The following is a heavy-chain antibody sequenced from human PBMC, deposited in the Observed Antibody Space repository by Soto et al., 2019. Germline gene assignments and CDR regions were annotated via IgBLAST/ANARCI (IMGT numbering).Heavy chain of an antibody. J-gene: IGHJ6*02. CDR2: IFSDNER. CDR1: GFSLTAGKMG. CDR3: ARMNVDSYQFYYAMDV. V-gene: IGHV2-26*01. Sequence: SGPTLVNPTETLTLTCTVSGFSLTAGKMGVSWIRQPPGKALEWLAHIFSDNERSYSTSLQGRLTISKDTSGSQVVLSMTNVDPVDTATYYCARMNVDSYQFYYAMDVWGQGTTVTVSS. D-gene: IGHD4-17*01.